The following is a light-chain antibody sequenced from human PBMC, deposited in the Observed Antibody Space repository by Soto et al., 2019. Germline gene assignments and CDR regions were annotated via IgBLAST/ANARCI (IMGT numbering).Light chain of an antibody. CDR1: QSVSSSY. V-gene: IGKV3-20*01. CDR3: QDHGSSPRT. J-gene: IGKJ4*02. CDR2: GAS. Sequence: EIVLTKYPATLPWSPGERATRSCRASQSVSSSYLAWYQQKPGQAPRLVIYGASGRATGIPDRFSGSGSGTDFTLTFGILEPEDFAVYYCQDHGSSPRTFAVGTKLDIK.